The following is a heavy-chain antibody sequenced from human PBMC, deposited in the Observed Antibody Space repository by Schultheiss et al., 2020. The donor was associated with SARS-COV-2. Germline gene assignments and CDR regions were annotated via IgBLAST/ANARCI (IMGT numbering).Heavy chain of an antibody. CDR3: ARAWLYGMDV. V-gene: IGHV4-61*08. D-gene: IGHD3-9*01. Sequence: SETLSLTCTVSGGSISSGGYYWSWIRQHPGKGLEWIGYIYYSGSTNYNPSLKSRVTMLVDTSKNQFSLKLSSVTAADTAVYYCARAWLYGMDVWGQGTTVTVSS. CDR1: GGSISSGGYY. CDR2: IYYSGST. J-gene: IGHJ6*02.